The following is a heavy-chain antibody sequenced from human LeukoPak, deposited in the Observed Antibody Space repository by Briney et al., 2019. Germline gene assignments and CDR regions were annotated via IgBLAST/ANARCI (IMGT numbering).Heavy chain of an antibody. CDR1: GGTFSSYA. D-gene: IGHD3-16*01. J-gene: IGHJ5*02. CDR2: IIPILGIA. V-gene: IGHV1-69*04. Sequence: ASVKVSCKASGGTFSSYAISWVRQAPGQGLEWMGRIIPILGIANYAQKFQGRVTITADKSTSTAYMELSSLRSEDTAVYYCARDLRLGEEEGGYNWFDPWGQGTPVTVSS. CDR3: ARDLRLGEEEGGYNWFDP.